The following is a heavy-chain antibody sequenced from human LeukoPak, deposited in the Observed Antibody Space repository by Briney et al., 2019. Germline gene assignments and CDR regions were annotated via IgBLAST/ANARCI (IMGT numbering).Heavy chain of an antibody. J-gene: IGHJ4*02. V-gene: IGHV3-66*01. CDR3: ARDLGVVRGVVGH. D-gene: IGHD3-10*01. Sequence: GGSLRLSCAESGFTVSSNYMSWVRQAPGKGLEWVSVIYSGDTTYYADSVKGRFTISRDNSKNTLYLQMDSRRVDDTAVYYCARDLGVVRGVVGHWGQGTLVTVSS. CDR2: IYSGDTT. CDR1: GFTVSSNY.